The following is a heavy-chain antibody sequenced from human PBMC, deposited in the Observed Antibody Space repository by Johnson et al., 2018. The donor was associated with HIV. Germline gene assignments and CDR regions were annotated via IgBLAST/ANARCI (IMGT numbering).Heavy chain of an antibody. CDR2: ISYDGSNK. D-gene: IGHD3-22*01. CDR3: ARDLPRYYYDSSGWSPGAFDI. CDR1: GFTFSSYA. V-gene: IGHV3-30*14. J-gene: IGHJ3*02. Sequence: QVQLVESGGGVVQPGRSLRLSCAAYGFTFSSYAMHWVRQAPGKGLEWVAVISYDGSNKYYADSVKGRFTISRDNSKNTLCLQMNSLRVEDTAMYYCARDLPRYYYDSSGWSPGAFDIWGQGTMVTVSS.